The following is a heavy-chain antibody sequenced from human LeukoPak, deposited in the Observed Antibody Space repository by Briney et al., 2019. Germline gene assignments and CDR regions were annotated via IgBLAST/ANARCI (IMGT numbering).Heavy chain of an antibody. CDR3: ARVFRSSWYVYFDY. Sequence: PSETLSLTCTVSGGSISSCYWSWIRQPAGKGLEWIGHMYISGSTNYNPSLKSRVTMSLDTSKNQFSLKLSSVTAADTAVYYCARVFRSSWYVYFDYWGQGTLVTVSS. V-gene: IGHV4-4*07. CDR1: GGSISSCY. D-gene: IGHD6-13*01. J-gene: IGHJ4*02. CDR2: MYISGST.